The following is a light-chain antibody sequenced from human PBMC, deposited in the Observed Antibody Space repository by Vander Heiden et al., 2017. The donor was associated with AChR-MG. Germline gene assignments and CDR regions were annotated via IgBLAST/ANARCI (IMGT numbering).Light chain of an antibody. CDR3: QQYGSSPPIT. V-gene: IGKV3-20*01. CDR1: QSVSIRY. CDR2: GAS. J-gene: IGKJ5*01. Sequence: IVLTQSPGTLSLSPGERATLSCRASQSVSIRYLAWYQQKPGQAPRLLIYGASSRATGIPDRFSGSGSGTDFTLTITRLEPEDFAVYYCQQYGSSPPITFGQGTRLEIK.